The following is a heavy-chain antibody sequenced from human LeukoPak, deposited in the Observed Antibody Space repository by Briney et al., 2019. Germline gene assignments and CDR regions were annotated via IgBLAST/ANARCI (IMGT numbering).Heavy chain of an antibody. CDR3: SRDHHFGALDY. Sequence: GGSLSLSCAPSGFTFSTAWMTWVRQAPGKGPEWLGNINEGGSVTNYVDSVRGRFSISRDNAKNTMYLQMSSLRVEDTAVYYCSRDHHFGALDYSGQGTLVTVSS. V-gene: IGHV3-7*01. CDR2: INEGGSVT. J-gene: IGHJ4*02. CDR1: GFTFSTAW. D-gene: IGHD1-26*01.